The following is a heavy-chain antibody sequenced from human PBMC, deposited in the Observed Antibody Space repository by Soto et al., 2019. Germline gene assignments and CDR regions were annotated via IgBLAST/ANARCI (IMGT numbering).Heavy chain of an antibody. J-gene: IGHJ5*02. CDR2: VNPNSGGT. CDR3: AIGTSFGEVRAVITGGSWFDP. D-gene: IGHD3-10*01. Sequence: QVQLVQSGAEVKKPGASVKVSCKASGYTFTGYYMHWVRQAPGQGLEWMGWVNPNSGGTNYEQKFPGWVPMTRDTYISTANMELSRLRSDDTAVYYCAIGTSFGEVRAVITGGSWFDPWGQGTLVTVSS. V-gene: IGHV1-2*04. CDR1: GYTFTGYY.